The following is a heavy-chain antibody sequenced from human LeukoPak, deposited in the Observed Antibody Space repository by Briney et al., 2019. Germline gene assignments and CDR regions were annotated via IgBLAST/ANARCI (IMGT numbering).Heavy chain of an antibody. D-gene: IGHD1-1*01. Sequence: GGSLRLSCAASEFTFSSYAMSWVRQAPGKGLEWVSAISGSGGSTYYADSVKGRFTISRGNSKNTLYLQMNSLRAEDTAVYYCARGERPYYYYGMDVWGQGTTVTVSS. CDR2: ISGSGGST. CDR1: EFTFSSYA. J-gene: IGHJ6*02. CDR3: ARGERPYYYYGMDV. V-gene: IGHV3-23*01.